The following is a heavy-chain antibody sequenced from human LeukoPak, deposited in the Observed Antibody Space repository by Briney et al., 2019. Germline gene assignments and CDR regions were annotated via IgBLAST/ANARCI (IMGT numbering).Heavy chain of an antibody. Sequence: GGSLRLSCAVSGFTFSSSGLTFGSHWMHWVRQGPGKGLVWVSRISSDGSSTKYADSVKGRFTISRDNAKSTLYLQMNRLRAEDTAVYYCARDDYGDYAAFDYWGQGTLVTVSS. CDR2: ISSDGSST. CDR1: GFTFSSSGLTFGSHW. J-gene: IGHJ4*02. CDR3: ARDDYGDYAAFDY. D-gene: IGHD4-17*01. V-gene: IGHV3-74*01.